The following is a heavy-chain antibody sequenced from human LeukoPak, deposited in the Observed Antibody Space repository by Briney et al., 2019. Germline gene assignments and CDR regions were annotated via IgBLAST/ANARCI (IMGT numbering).Heavy chain of an antibody. J-gene: IGHJ4*02. V-gene: IGHV4-4*02. D-gene: IGHD3-9*01. CDR2: IYHSGST. Sequence: SETLSLTCAVSGGSISSSNWWSWVRQPPGKGLEWIGEIYHSGSTNYNPSLKSRVTISVDKSKNQFSLKLSSVTAADTAVYYCARRGAGPKRNFASKDFDYWGQGTLVTVSS. CDR3: ARRGAGPKRNFASKDFDY. CDR1: GGSISSSNW.